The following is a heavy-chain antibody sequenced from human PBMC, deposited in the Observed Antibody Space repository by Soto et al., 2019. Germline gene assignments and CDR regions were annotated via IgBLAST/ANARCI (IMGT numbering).Heavy chain of an antibody. J-gene: IGHJ4*02. CDR3: ARSYGSGSRAFDF. D-gene: IGHD3-10*01. V-gene: IGHV1-24*01. CDR2: FDPEDGET. CDR1: GYTLSDLS. Sequence: GASVKVSCKVSGYTLSDLSMHWVRQAPGKGLEWMGGFDPEDGETIYAQKFQGRVTSTADRSTTTVYLHLSSLRSDDTAVYYCARSYGSGSRAFDFWGQGTLVTVSS.